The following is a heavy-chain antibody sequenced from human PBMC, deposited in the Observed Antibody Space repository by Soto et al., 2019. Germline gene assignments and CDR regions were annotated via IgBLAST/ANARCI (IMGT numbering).Heavy chain of an antibody. CDR2: LSGSGCST. D-gene: IGHD6-19*01. CDR1: GVTFSSYA. J-gene: IGHJ4*02. V-gene: IGHV3-23*01. Sequence: GGSLRLSCAASGVTFSSYAMSWVRQAPGKGQEWVSALSGSGCSTYYADSVKGRFTISRDNSKNTLYLQMNSLRAEDTAVYYCANDERGEQLLFDYWGQGTLVPVSS. CDR3: ANDERGEQLLFDY.